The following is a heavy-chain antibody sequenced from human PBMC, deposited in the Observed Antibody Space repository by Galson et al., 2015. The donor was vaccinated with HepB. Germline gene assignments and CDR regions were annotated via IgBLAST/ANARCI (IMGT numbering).Heavy chain of an antibody. CDR2: IIPIFGTA. D-gene: IGHD5-24*01. V-gene: IGHV1-69*13. CDR1: GGNFSRYA. J-gene: IGHJ3*02. CDR3: ARAGEMATIPSAFDI. Sequence: SVKVSCKASGGNFSRYAISWVRQAPGQGLEWMGGIIPIFGTAKNAQKLLGRVTITADESTSTAYMELSSLRSEDTAVYYCARAGEMATIPSAFDIWGQGTMVTVSS.